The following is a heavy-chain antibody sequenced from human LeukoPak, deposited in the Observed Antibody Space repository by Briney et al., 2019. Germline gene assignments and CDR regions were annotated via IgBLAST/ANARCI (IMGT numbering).Heavy chain of an antibody. J-gene: IGHJ4*02. V-gene: IGHV4-39*01. CDR3: ARKQWLVAYFFDY. D-gene: IGHD6-19*01. Sequence: LETLFLTCTVSSGSISSSSYYWGWIRQPPGKGLEWIGSIYYSGNAYYNPSLKSRVTMSVDTSKNQFSLRLSSVTAADTAVYYCARKQWLVAYFFDYWGQGTLVTVSS. CDR2: IYYSGNA. CDR1: SGSISSSSYY.